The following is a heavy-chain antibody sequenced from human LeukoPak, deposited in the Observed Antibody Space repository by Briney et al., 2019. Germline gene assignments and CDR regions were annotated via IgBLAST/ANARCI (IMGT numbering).Heavy chain of an antibody. CDR1: GGSISSYY. CDR2: IFYGGST. D-gene: IGHD1-26*01. Sequence: SETLSLTCTVSGGSISSYYWSWIRQPPGQGLEWIGYIFYGGSTTYNPSLKSRGIIILDESKNKSSLRLSSVTAADSSVYYCARGHGTYFDTWGQGTLVTVSS. V-gene: IGHV4-59*01. CDR3: ARGHGTYFDT. J-gene: IGHJ4*02.